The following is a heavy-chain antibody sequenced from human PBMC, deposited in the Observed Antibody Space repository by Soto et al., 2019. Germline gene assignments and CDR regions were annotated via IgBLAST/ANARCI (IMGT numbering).Heavy chain of an antibody. J-gene: IGHJ4*02. CDR1: GFTFSSYS. CDR2: ISSSSSYI. Sequence: PGGSLRLSCAASGFTFSSYSMNWVRQAPGKGLEWVSSISSSSSYIYYADSVKGRFTISRDNAKNSLYLQMNSLRAEDTAVYYCARVERYYYDSSGPDYWGQGTLVTVSS. V-gene: IGHV3-21*01. D-gene: IGHD3-22*01. CDR3: ARVERYYYDSSGPDY.